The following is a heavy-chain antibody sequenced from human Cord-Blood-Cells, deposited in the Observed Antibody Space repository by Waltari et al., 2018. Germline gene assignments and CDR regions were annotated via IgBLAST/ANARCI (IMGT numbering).Heavy chain of an antibody. CDR2: INPNSGGT. CDR1: GYTFTGYY. CDR3: ARDYYYGSGSYYAFDI. Sequence: QVQLVQSGAAVTKPGASVKVSCKASGYTFTGYYMHWVRQAPGQGLEWMGWINPNSGGTNYAQKFQGWVTMTRDTSISTAYMELSRLRSDDTAVYYCARDYYYGSGSYYAFDIWGQGTMVTVSS. J-gene: IGHJ3*02. V-gene: IGHV1-2*04. D-gene: IGHD3-10*01.